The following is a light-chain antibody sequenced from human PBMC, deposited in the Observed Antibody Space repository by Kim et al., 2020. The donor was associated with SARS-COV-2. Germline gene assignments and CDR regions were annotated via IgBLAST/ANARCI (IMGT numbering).Light chain of an antibody. Sequence: GQKVTISFSGSNSNIGNNYVSWYQQLPGTAPKLLIYDNNARPSEIPDRFSGSKSDTSATLGITGLQTGDEADYYCGTWDSSLSAVVFGGGTQLTVL. CDR3: GTWDSSLSAVV. J-gene: IGLJ2*01. V-gene: IGLV1-51*01. CDR1: NSNIGNNY. CDR2: DNN.